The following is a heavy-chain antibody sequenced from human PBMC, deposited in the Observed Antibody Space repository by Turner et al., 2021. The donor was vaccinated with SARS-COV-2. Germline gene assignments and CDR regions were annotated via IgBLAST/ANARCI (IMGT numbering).Heavy chain of an antibody. CDR2: ISSTGQIT. J-gene: IGHJ4*01. D-gene: IGHD4-17*01. CDR3: VQDVWHDNGDLFDY. CDR1: GSTPGDYA. Sequence: EVQLLESGGGLVQPGGSLRLSCAVSGSTPGDYAMSWVRQSPGKGLEWVSRISSTGQITHYADSVKGRFTISRDSVLSLQMNSLRVEDTAIYYCVQDVWHDNGDLFDYWGHGTLVAVSS. V-gene: IGHV3-23*01.